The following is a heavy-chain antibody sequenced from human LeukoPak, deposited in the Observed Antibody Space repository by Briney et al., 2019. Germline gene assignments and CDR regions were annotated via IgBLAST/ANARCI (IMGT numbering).Heavy chain of an antibody. CDR1: GGSFSGYY. V-gene: IGHV4-34*01. J-gene: IGHJ3*02. D-gene: IGHD6-19*01. CDR2: INHSGST. Sequence: SSETLSLTCAVYGGSFSGYYWSWIRQPPGKGLEWIGEINHSGSTNYNPSLKSRVTISVDTSKNQFSLKLSSVTAADTAVYYCARGSTGSGWFREEDAFDIWGQGTMVTVSS. CDR3: ARGSTGSGWFREEDAFDI.